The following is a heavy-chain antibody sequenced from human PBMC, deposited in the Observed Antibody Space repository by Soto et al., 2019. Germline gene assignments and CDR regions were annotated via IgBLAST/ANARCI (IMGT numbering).Heavy chain of an antibody. CDR3: ASEYSSSLDYYYYYYMDV. V-gene: IGHV3-66*01. CDR1: GFTVSSNY. D-gene: IGHD6-6*01. Sequence: GSLRLSCAASGFTVSSNYMSWVRQAPGKGLEWVSVIYSGGSTYYADSVKGRFTISRDNSKNTLYLQMNSLRAGDTAVYYCASEYSSSLDYYYYYYMDVWGKGTTVTVSS. CDR2: IYSGGST. J-gene: IGHJ6*03.